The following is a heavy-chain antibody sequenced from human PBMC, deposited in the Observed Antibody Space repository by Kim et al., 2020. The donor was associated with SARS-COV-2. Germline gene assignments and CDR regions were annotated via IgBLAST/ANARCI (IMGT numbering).Heavy chain of an antibody. CDR2: VNPNSGDT. CDR3: ARSETRGYNYDLPYYGMDV. J-gene: IGHJ6*02. V-gene: IGHV1-2*06. D-gene: IGHD5-18*01. Sequence: ASVKVSCKASGYSFTAYYIHWVRQAPGQGLEWMGRVNPNSGDTKYAQKFQGRVTMTRDTSIRTGHMELSRLRSDDTAVYYCARSETRGYNYDLPYYGMDVWGQGTTVTVSS. CDR1: GYSFTAYY.